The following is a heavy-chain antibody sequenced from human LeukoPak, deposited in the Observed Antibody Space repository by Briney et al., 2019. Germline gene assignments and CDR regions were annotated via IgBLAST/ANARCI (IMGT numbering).Heavy chain of an antibody. V-gene: IGHV3-21*01. J-gene: IGHJ6*03. CDR3: ARRYMDV. CDR2: ISSSSSYI. Sequence: GGSLRLSCAASGFTFSSYSMNWVRQAPGKGLEWVSSISSSSSYIYYADSVKGRFSISRDNARDSLYLEMNNLRAEDTAIYYCARRYMDVWGKGTTVTASS. CDR1: GFTFSSYS.